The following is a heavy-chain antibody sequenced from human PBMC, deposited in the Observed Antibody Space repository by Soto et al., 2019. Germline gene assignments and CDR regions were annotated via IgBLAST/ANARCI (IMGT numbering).Heavy chain of an antibody. V-gene: IGHV3-48*02. CDR1: GFTFSSYS. CDR2: ISSSSSTI. J-gene: IGHJ4*02. D-gene: IGHD3-22*01. CDR3: ARDTHYYDSSGYYV. Sequence: GESLKISCAASGFTFSSYSMNWVRQAPGKGLEWVSYISSSSSTIYYADSVKGRFTISRDNAKNSLYLQMNSLRDEDTAVYYCARDTHYYDSSGYYVWGQGTLVTVSS.